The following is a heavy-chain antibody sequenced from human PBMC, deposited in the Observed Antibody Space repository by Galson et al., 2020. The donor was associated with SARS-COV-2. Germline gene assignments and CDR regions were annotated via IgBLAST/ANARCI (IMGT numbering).Heavy chain of an antibody. CDR1: GFTFSSYA. CDR3: AKYIGEGDLRPAGFDS. V-gene: IGHV3-23*01. D-gene: IGHD3-10*01. J-gene: IGHJ4*02. CDR2: ISGSGGLT. Sequence: GGSLRLSCAASGFTFSSYAMSWVRQAPGKGLEWVSSISGSGGLTYYADSEKGRFTISRDNSRNTLYLQMSSLRVDDTALYYCAKYIGEGDLRPAGFDSWGQGTLVTVSS.